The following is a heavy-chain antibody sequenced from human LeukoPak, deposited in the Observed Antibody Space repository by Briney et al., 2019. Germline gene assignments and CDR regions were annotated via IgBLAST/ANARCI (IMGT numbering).Heavy chain of an antibody. CDR1: GFTFSSYG. V-gene: IGHV3-30*18. CDR2: ISYDGNNK. CDR3: AKPPSDCSSTSCYGY. J-gene: IGHJ4*02. Sequence: GGSLRLSCVVSGFTFSSYGMHWVRQAPGKGLEWMAVISYDGNNKYYADSVKGRITISRDNSKNTLYLQMNSLRAEDTAVYYCAKPPSDCSSTSCYGYWGQGTLVTVSS. D-gene: IGHD2-2*01.